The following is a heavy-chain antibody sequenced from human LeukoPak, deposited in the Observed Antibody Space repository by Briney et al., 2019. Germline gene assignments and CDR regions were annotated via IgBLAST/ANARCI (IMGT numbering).Heavy chain of an antibody. V-gene: IGHV3-33*01. CDR1: GFTFSSYG. D-gene: IGHD1-1*01. Sequence: PGGSLRLSCTASGFTFSSYGLHWVRQAPGKGLEWVAVIWYDGSYKYYSDSVKGRFTISRDNSKNTLYLQMDSLRAEDTAVYYCARIELDRRPTLGVDYWGRGTLVTVSS. CDR3: ARIELDRRPTLGVDY. J-gene: IGHJ4*02. CDR2: IWYDGSYK.